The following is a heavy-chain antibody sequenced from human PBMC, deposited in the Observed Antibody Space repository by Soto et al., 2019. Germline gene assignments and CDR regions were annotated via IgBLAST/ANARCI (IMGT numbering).Heavy chain of an antibody. CDR3: ARGGAGSSDDFPMDV. J-gene: IGHJ6*04. Sequence: PGESLKISCKGSGYSFTSYWIGWVRQMPGKGLEWMGIIYPGDSDTRYSPSFQGQVTISADKSISTAYLQWSSLKASDTAMHYCARGGAGSSDDFPMDVWGKGTTVTVSS. CDR1: GYSFTSYW. V-gene: IGHV5-51*01. D-gene: IGHD6-6*01. CDR2: IYPGDSDT.